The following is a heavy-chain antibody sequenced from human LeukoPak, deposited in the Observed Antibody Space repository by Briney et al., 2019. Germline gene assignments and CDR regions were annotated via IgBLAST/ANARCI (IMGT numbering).Heavy chain of an antibody. Sequence: PGGSLRLSCAASGFTFDDYAMHWVRQAPGKGLEWVSGISWNSGSIGYADSVKGRFTISRDNAKNSLYLQMNSLRAEDTALYYCAKAHLDGSSYYLVYWYFDRWGRGTLVTVCS. V-gene: IGHV3-9*01. D-gene: IGHD2-15*01. J-gene: IGHJ2*01. CDR1: GFTFDDYA. CDR3: AKAHLDGSSYYLVYWYFDR. CDR2: ISWNSGSI.